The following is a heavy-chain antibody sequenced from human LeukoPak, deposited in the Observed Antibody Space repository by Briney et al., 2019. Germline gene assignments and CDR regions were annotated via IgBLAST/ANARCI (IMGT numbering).Heavy chain of an antibody. V-gene: IGHV1-46*01. CDR2: INPSGGST. J-gene: IGHJ6*02. CDR3: ARDEDYYGSGSDYGMDV. D-gene: IGHD3-10*01. Sequence: GASVKVSCKASGYTFTSYYMHWVGQAPGQGLEWMGIINPSGGSTSYAQKFQGRVTMTRDTSTSTVYMELSSLRSEDTAVYYCARDEDYYGSGSDYGMDVWGQGTTVTVSS. CDR1: GYTFTSYY.